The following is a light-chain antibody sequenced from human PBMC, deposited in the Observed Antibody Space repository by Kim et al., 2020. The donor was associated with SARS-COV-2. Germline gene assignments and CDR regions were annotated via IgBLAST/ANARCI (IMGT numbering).Light chain of an antibody. CDR3: LQDYNYPRT. CDR2: AAT. J-gene: IGKJ1*01. CDR1: QDIRND. V-gene: IGKV1-6*01. Sequence: GDRVTITCRASQDIRNDLGWYQQKPGKAPSLLIYAATDLQSGVPSRFSGSGFGTDFTLTISSLQPEDFATYYCLQDYNYPRTFGQGTKV.